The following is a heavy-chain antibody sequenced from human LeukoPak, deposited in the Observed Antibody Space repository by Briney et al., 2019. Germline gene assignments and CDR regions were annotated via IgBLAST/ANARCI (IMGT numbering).Heavy chain of an antibody. V-gene: IGHV4-59*01. J-gene: IGHJ4*02. Sequence: PSETLSLTCTVSGGSISSYYWSWIRQPPGKGLEWIGYIYYSGSTNYNPSLKSRVTISVDTSKNQFSLKLSSVTAADTAVYYCARDGYGDGMDYWGQGTLVTVSS. CDR1: GGSISSYY. CDR2: IYYSGST. CDR3: ARDGYGDGMDY. D-gene: IGHD4-17*01.